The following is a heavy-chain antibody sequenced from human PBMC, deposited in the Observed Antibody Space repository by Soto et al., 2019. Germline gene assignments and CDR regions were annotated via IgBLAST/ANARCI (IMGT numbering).Heavy chain of an antibody. J-gene: IGHJ6*03. CDR3: ARKPRDYYYFYMDV. CDR2: IYYSGST. Sequence: SETLSLTCTVSGGSISSSSYYWGWIRQPPGKGLEWIGSIYYSGSTYYNPSLKSRVTISVDTSKNQFSLKLSSVTAADTAVYYCARKPRDYYYFYMDVWGKGTTVTVSS. V-gene: IGHV4-39*01. CDR1: GGSISSSSYY.